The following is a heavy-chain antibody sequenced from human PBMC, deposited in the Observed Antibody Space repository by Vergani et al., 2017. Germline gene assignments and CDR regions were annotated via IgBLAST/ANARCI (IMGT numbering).Heavy chain of an antibody. CDR1: GEKGKREG. V-gene: IGHV1-18*01. CDR3: ARVMEVAAAGRRDWFDP. D-gene: IGHD6-13*01. Sequence: QEKRGQRGAEGKKRGEAEKGDGKEKGEKGKREGRRRGRQEKGKGFEGRGLIRADNGNTNYAQKLQGRVTMTTDTSTSTAYMELRSLRSDDTAVYYCARVMEVAAAGRRDWFDPWGQGTLVTVSS. CDR2: IRADNGNT. J-gene: IGHJ5*02.